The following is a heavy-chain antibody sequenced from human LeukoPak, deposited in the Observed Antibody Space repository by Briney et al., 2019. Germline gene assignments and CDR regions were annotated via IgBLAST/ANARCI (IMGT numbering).Heavy chain of an antibody. J-gene: IGHJ4*02. CDR3: ARGIAAAGVDY. CDR1: GGSISSYY. V-gene: IGHV4-59*01. CDR2: IYYSVST. D-gene: IGHD6-13*01. Sequence: SETLSLTCTVSGGSISSYYWSWIRQPPGKGLEWIGYIYYSVSTNYNPSLKSRVTISVDTSKNQFSLKLSSVTAADTAVYYCARGIAAAGVDYWGQGTLVTVSS.